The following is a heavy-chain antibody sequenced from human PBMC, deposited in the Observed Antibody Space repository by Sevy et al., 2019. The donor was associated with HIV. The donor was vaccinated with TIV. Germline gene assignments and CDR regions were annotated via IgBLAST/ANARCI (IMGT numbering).Heavy chain of an antibody. CDR2: ISSSSSYI. D-gene: IGHD3-10*01. V-gene: IGHV3-21*01. Sequence: GGSLRPSCAASGFTFSSYSMNWVRQAPGKGLEWVSSISSSSSYIYYADSVKGRFTISRDNAKNSLYLQMNSLRAEDTAVYYCARDDVLQWFGELSNQYYYYGMDVWGQGTTVTVSS. J-gene: IGHJ6*02. CDR3: ARDDVLQWFGELSNQYYYYGMDV. CDR1: GFTFSSYS.